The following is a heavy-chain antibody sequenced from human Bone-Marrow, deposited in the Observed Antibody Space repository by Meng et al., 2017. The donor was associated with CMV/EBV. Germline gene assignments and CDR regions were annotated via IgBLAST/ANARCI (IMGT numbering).Heavy chain of an antibody. D-gene: IGHD3-10*01. CDR2: ISYDGSNK. V-gene: IGHV3-30-3*01. J-gene: IGHJ3*02. CDR3: ARDRRVSFGELVDAFDI. CDR1: GFTFSSYE. Sequence: GESLKISCAASGFTFSSYEMNWVRQAPGKGLEWVAVISYDGSNKYYADSVKGRFTISRDNSKNTLYLQMNSLRAEDTAVYYCARDRRVSFGELVDAFDIWGQGTMVTVSS.